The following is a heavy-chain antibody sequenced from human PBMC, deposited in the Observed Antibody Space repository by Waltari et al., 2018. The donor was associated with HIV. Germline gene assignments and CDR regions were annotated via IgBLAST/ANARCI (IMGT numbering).Heavy chain of an antibody. J-gene: IGHJ4*02. CDR1: GFTFSDYY. Sequence: QVQLVESGGGLVKPGGSLTLSCAASGFTFSDYYMGWIRQAPGKRLEWLSNIGNGGTTIYYADSVKGRFTISRDNAKNSLYLQMDSLRVEDTAVYYCTRETLGRGYENDYWGQGTLVTVSS. V-gene: IGHV3-11*01. CDR2: IGNGGTTI. D-gene: IGHD5-12*01. CDR3: TRETLGRGYENDY.